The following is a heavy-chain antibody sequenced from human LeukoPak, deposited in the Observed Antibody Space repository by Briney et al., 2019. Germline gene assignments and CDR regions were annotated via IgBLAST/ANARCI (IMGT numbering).Heavy chain of an antibody. CDR2: ISSSSNYI. CDR3: AKLAKYFYGSETYYFFEH. CDR1: GFTFSSYS. V-gene: IGHV3-21*01. Sequence: GGSLRLSCAASGFTFSSYSMNWVRQAPGKGLEWVSSISSSSNYIYYADSVKGRFTISRDNAKNSLNLQMNSLRAEDTAVYYCAKLAKYFYGSETYYFFEHWGQGTPVTASS. D-gene: IGHD3-10*01. J-gene: IGHJ4*02.